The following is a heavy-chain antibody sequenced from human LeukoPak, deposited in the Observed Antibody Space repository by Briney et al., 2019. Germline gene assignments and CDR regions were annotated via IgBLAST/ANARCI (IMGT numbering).Heavy chain of an antibody. CDR2: IKSKTDGGTT. Sequence: PGGSLRLSCAASGFTFSNAWMSWVRQAPGKGLEWVGRIKSKTDGGTTDYAAPVKGRFTISRDDSKNTLYLQMNSLKTEDTAVYYCTTDLAQPYYDILTGYYTMPSYWSQGTLVTVSS. CDR3: TTDLAQPYYDILTGYYTMPSY. J-gene: IGHJ4*02. CDR1: GFTFSNAW. V-gene: IGHV3-15*01. D-gene: IGHD3-9*01.